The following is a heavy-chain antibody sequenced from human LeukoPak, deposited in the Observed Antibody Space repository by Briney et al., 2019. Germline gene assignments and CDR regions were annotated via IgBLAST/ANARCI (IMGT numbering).Heavy chain of an antibody. D-gene: IGHD3-3*01. CDR2: ISGIDSTI. J-gene: IGHJ5*02. CDR1: GFTFSDYY. Sequence: PGGSLRLSCTASGFTFSDYYMTWIRQAPGKGLEWVSYISGIDSTIFYADSVKGRSTISRDNAKNSLYLQMSSLRAEDTAVYYCARDFWQQGDDAWGQGTLVTVSS. V-gene: IGHV3-11*01. CDR3: ARDFWQQGDDA.